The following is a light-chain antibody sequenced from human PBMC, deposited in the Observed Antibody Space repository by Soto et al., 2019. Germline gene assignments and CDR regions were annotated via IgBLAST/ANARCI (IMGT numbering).Light chain of an antibody. CDR3: QKYNSAPLT. J-gene: IGKJ4*01. Sequence: EIVMTQSPATLSVSPGETATLSCRASQRVGINLAWYQQKPGQAPRLLIYSASTRASGIPDRFSGSGSGTEFTLTISSLQPEDVAAYYCQKYNSAPLTFGGGTKVDIK. CDR1: QRVGIN. CDR2: SAS. V-gene: IGKV3-15*01.